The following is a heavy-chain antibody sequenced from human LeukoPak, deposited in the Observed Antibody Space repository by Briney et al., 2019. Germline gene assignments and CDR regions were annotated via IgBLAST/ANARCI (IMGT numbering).Heavy chain of an antibody. CDR2: IYYSGST. J-gene: IGHJ3*02. Sequence: SSETLSLTCTVSGGSISSGDYYWSWIRQPPGKGLEWIGYIYYSGSTSYNPSLKSRLTISVDTSKNQFSLKLSSVTAADTAVYYCALFPGEGDPFDIWGQGTMVTVSS. CDR3: ALFPGEGDPFDI. D-gene: IGHD3-16*01. CDR1: GGSISSGDYY. V-gene: IGHV4-30-4*01.